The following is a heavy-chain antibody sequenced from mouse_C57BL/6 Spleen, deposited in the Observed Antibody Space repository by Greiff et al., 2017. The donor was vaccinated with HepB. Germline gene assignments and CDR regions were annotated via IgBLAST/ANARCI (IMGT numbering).Heavy chain of an antibody. CDR1: GYAFSSYW. CDR2: IYPGDGDT. V-gene: IGHV1-80*01. Sequence: QVQLQQSGAELVKPGASVKISCKASGYAFSSYWMNWVKQRPGKGLEGIGQIYPGDGDTNYNGKFKGKATLTADKSSSTAYMQLSSLPSEDSAVYFCARGTPRLLDFDYWGQGTTLTVSS. J-gene: IGHJ2*01. CDR3: ARGTPRLLDFDY. D-gene: IGHD2-10*01.